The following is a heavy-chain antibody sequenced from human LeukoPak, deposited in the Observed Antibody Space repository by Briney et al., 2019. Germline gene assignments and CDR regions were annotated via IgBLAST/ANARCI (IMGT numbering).Heavy chain of an antibody. CDR1: GFTFTSYS. Sequence: GGSLRLSCAASGFTFTSYSMTWVRQAPGRGLEWVARIKEDGSDIHYVDSVKGRFTISRDNAKKSLYLQMNSRRAEDTAVYYCAREWWYLDYWGQGTLVTVSS. D-gene: IGHD2-15*01. CDR2: IKEDGSDI. J-gene: IGHJ4*02. V-gene: IGHV3-7*05. CDR3: AREWWYLDY.